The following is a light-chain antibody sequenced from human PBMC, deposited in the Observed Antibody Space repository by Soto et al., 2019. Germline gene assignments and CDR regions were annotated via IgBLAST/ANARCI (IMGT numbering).Light chain of an antibody. Sequence: LTQPASVSGSPGQSITISCTGTSSDVGGYNYVSWYQQHPGKAPKLMIYDVSIRPSGVSNRFSGSKSGNTASLTISGLQAEDEADYYCSSYTSSSTLDVFGTGTKVTVL. CDR2: DVS. CDR1: SSDVGGYNY. CDR3: SSYTSSSTLDV. V-gene: IGLV2-14*01. J-gene: IGLJ1*01.